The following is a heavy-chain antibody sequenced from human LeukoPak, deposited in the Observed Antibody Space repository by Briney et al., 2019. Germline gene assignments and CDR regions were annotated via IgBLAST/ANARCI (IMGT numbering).Heavy chain of an antibody. V-gene: IGHV3-13*04. Sequence: GGSLRLSCAASGFTLSSLDIHWVRQATGKGLEWVSGIGIAGDTHYRDSVKGRFTISRENAKNSLNLQMNSLRAGDTAVYYCGRVNPHLSAFDYWGQGTLVTVSS. CDR1: GFTLSSLD. D-gene: IGHD3-16*02. CDR2: IGIAGDT. J-gene: IGHJ4*02. CDR3: GRVNPHLSAFDY.